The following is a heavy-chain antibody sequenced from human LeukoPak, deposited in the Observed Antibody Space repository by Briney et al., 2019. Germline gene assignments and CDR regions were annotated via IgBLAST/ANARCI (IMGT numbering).Heavy chain of an antibody. CDR1: GYAFTGYH. CDR2: INPNSGDT. J-gene: IGHJ4*02. CDR3: ARDYCSSTSCLFDY. D-gene: IGHD2-2*01. V-gene: IGHV1-2*06. Sequence: ASVKVSCKASGYAFTGYHMHWVRQAPGQGLEWMGRINPNSGDTNYAQKFQGRVTMTRDTSISTAYMELSRLRSDDTAVYYCARDYCSSTSCLFDYWGQGTLVTVSS.